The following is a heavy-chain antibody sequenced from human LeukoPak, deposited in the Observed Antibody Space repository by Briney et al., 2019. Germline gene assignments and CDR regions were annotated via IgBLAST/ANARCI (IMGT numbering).Heavy chain of an antibody. CDR1: GFTSSGYW. J-gene: IGHJ4*02. V-gene: IGHV3-74*01. CDR2: LSDDGTIT. Sequence: GGSLRLSCAASGFTSSGYWMLWVRQAPGKGLVWVSRLSDDGTITDYADSVRGRFTISRDNAKNTLYLQMNSLRADDTAVYYCGKDYWGSVDYWGQGTLVTVSS. CDR3: GKDYWGSVDY. D-gene: IGHD7-27*01.